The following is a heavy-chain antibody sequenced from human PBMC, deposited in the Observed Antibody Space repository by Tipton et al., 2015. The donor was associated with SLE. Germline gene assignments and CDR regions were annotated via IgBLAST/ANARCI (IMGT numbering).Heavy chain of an antibody. J-gene: IGHJ4*02. CDR3: AADYYDSSGYFDY. CDR2: INHSGST. Sequence: TLSLTCAVYGGSFSGYYWSWIRQPPGKGLEWIGEINHSGSTNYNPSLKSRVTISVDTSKNQFSLKLSSVTAADTAVYYCAADYYDSSGYFDYWGQGTLVTVSS. CDR1: GGSFSGYY. D-gene: IGHD3-22*01. V-gene: IGHV4-34*01.